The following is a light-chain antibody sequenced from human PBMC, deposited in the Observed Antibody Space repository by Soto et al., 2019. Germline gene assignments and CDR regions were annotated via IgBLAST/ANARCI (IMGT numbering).Light chain of an antibody. CDR3: QQYNGWPIT. CDR2: GAS. J-gene: IGKJ5*01. CDR1: QGAGNN. V-gene: IGKV3-15*01. Sequence: EIVMTQSPDTLSVSPGERVTHSCRASQGAGNNLPWHQQKPGQAPRLLIYGASTRATGFPARFSGSGSGTEFTLTISSRQSEDFAVYYCQQYNGWPITFGQGTRLEI.